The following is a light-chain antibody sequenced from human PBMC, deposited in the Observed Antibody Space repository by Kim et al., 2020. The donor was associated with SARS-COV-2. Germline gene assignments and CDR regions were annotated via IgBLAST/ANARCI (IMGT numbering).Light chain of an antibody. CDR1: SLRSYY. Sequence: ALGQTVRITCQGDSLRSYYATWYQQKSGQAPVLVIFGKNIRPSGIPDRFSGSTSGNIASLTITGAQAEDAADYYCHSRDDTGDHLMFGGGTRVTVL. CDR3: HSRDDTGDHLM. V-gene: IGLV3-19*01. CDR2: GKN. J-gene: IGLJ3*02.